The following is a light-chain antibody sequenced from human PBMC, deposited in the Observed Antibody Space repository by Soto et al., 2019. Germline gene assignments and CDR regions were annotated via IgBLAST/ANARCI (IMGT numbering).Light chain of an antibody. CDR1: SSDVGGYSY. J-gene: IGLJ1*01. CDR2: DVS. V-gene: IGLV2-14*01. CDR3: ASYTTSSTYV. Sequence: QSVLTQPASVSGSPGQSIAISCTGTSSDVGGYSYVSWYQQQPGKAPKLVISDVSNRPSGVSDRFSGSKSGNTASLTISGLQTEDEADYYCASYTTSSTYVFGTGTKVTVX.